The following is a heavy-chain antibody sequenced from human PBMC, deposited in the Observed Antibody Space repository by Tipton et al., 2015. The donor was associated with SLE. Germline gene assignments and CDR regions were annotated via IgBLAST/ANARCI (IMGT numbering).Heavy chain of an antibody. CDR2: INHSGST. CDR3: ARSPIVVVTAGDAFDI. Sequence: GLVKPSETLSLTCAVYGGSFSGYYWSWIRQPPGKGLEWIGEINHSGSTNYNPSLKSRVTISVDTSKNQFSLKLSSVTAADTAVYYCARSPIVVVTAGDAFDIWGQGTMVTVSS. D-gene: IGHD2-21*02. J-gene: IGHJ3*02. CDR1: GGSFSGYY. V-gene: IGHV4-34*01.